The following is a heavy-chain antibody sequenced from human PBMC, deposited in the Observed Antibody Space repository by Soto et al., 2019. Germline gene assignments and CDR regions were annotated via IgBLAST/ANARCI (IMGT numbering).Heavy chain of an antibody. J-gene: IGHJ6*02. CDR2: IIPIFGRA. D-gene: IGHD1-7*01. CDR1: GGTFSSYA. CDR3: AREYKWNSIYSGLDV. Sequence: RASVKVSCKASGGTFSSYAISWVRQAPGQGLEWMGGIIPIFGRANYAQKFQGRVTITADESTSTAYMELSSLRSEDTAMFYCAREYKWNSIYSGLDVWGQGTTVTVSS. V-gene: IGHV1-69*13.